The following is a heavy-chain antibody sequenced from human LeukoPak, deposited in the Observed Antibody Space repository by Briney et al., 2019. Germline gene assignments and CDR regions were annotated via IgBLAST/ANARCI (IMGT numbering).Heavy chain of an antibody. CDR3: ARGGYSYGYAFGY. Sequence: PSETLSLTCTVSGGSVSSGSHYWSWIRQPPGKGLEWIGYIYYSGSTNYNPSLKSRVTISVDTSKNQFSLKLSSVTAADTAVYYCARGGYSYGYAFGYWGQGTLVTVSS. CDR2: IYYSGST. D-gene: IGHD5-18*01. V-gene: IGHV4-61*01. CDR1: GGSVSSGSHY. J-gene: IGHJ4*02.